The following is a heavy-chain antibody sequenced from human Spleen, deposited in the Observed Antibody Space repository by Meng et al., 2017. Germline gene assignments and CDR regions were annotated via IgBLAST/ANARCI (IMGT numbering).Heavy chain of an antibody. CDR3: ARGPTTMAHDFDY. Sequence: VSLQGVGPGLVKPSGTLSLTCVVSGGSFSDYYWSWIRQSPGKGLEWIGEINHSGSTNYNPSLESRATISVDTSQNNLSLKLSSVTAADSAVYYCARGPTTMAHDFDYWGQGTLVTVSS. J-gene: IGHJ4*02. V-gene: IGHV4-34*01. CDR2: INHSGST. D-gene: IGHD4-11*01. CDR1: GGSFSDYY.